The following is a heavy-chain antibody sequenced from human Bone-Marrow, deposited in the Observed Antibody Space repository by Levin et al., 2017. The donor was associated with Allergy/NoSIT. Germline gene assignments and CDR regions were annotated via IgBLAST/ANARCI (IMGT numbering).Heavy chain of an antibody. CDR3: AGDPGATLGHYYFDGTDV. V-gene: IGHV3-30-3*01. CDR1: GFSFSRYS. Sequence: GESLKISCAASGFSFSRYSMHWVRQAPGKGLEWVAVISIHGSNQYYADSVKGRFTISRDNSKNTLFLHMDGLRAEETAVYFCAGDPGATLGHYYFDGTDVWGQGTTVTVSS. D-gene: IGHD3-16*01. CDR2: ISIHGSNQ. J-gene: IGHJ6*02.